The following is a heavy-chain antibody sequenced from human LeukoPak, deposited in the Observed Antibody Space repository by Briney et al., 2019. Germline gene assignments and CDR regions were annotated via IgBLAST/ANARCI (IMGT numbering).Heavy chain of an antibody. J-gene: IGHJ4*02. CDR1: GFTFSSYW. CDR3: ARATGSYYSIGY. CDR2: INSDGSST. V-gene: IGHV3-74*01. Sequence: GGSLRLSCAASGFTFSSYWIHWVRQAPGKGLLWVSRINSDGSSTSYADSVKGRFTISRDNAKNTLYLQMNSLRAEDTAVYYCARATGSYYSIGYWGQGALVTVSS. D-gene: IGHD1-26*01.